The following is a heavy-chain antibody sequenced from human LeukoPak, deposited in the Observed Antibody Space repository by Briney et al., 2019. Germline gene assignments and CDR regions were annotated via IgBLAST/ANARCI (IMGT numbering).Heavy chain of an antibody. CDR3: ATHFSSGWYFDS. CDR2: IYPGDSET. J-gene: IGHJ4*02. CDR1: GYSFLSYW. Sequence: GASLKISCKGSGYSFLSYWIGWVRQMPGKGLEWMGLIYPGDSETRYSPSFQGQVTISADKSISTAFLQWSSLKASDTAMYYCATHFSSGWYFDSWGQGTLVTVSS. D-gene: IGHD6-19*01. V-gene: IGHV5-51*01.